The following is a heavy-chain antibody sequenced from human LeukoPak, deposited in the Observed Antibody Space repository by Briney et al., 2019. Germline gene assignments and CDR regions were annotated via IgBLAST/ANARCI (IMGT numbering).Heavy chain of an antibody. V-gene: IGHV4-34*01. Sequence: SETLSLTCTVSGGSISSYYWSWIRQPPGKGLEWIGEINHSGSTNYNPSLKSRVTISVDTSKNQFSLKLSSVTAADTAVYYCARRRGIAAAGTWVLNWFDPWGQGTLVTVSS. CDR1: GGSISSYY. J-gene: IGHJ5*02. D-gene: IGHD6-13*01. CDR3: ARRRGIAAAGTWVLNWFDP. CDR2: INHSGST.